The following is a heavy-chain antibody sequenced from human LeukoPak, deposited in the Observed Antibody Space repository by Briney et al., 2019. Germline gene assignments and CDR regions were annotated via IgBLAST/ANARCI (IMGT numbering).Heavy chain of an antibody. D-gene: IGHD2-15*01. CDR2: IIPIFGTA. CDR1: GGTFSSYA. Sequence: GASVKVSCKASGGTFSSYAISWVRQAPGQGLEWMGGIIPIFGTANYAQKFQGRVTITADESTSTAYMELSSLRSEDTAVYYCARHGGSGAYTHFDYWGQGTLVTVSS. J-gene: IGHJ4*02. V-gene: IGHV1-69*13. CDR3: ARHGGSGAYTHFDY.